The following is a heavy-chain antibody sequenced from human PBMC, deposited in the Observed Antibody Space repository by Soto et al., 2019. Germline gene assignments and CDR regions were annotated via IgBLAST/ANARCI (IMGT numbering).Heavy chain of an antibody. V-gene: IGHV3-33*01. D-gene: IGHD3-3*01. CDR1: GFTFSSYG. CDR2: IWYDGSNK. Sequence: QVQLVESGGGVVQPGRSLRLSCAASGFTFSSYGMHWVRQAPGKGLEWVAVIWYDGSNKYYADSVKGRFTISRDNSKNTRYLQMHSLSAEDTAVYYCARTRDVLRFLEWLLTEAMDVWGKGTTVTVSS. J-gene: IGHJ6*03. CDR3: ARTRDVLRFLEWLLTEAMDV.